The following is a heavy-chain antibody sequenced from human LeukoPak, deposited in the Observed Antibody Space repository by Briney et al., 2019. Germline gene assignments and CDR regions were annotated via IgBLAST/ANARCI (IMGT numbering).Heavy chain of an antibody. CDR1: GFTFSSYG. CDR3: ARIGVSGLIFNY. D-gene: IGHD2-8*01. J-gene: IGHJ4*02. Sequence: GGSLRLSCAASGFTFSSYGMHWVRQAPGKGLEWVAVIWYDGSNKYYADSVKGRFTISRDNSKNTLYLQMNSLRAEDTAVYYCARIGVSGLIFNYWGQGTLVTVSS. V-gene: IGHV3-33*01. CDR2: IWYDGSNK.